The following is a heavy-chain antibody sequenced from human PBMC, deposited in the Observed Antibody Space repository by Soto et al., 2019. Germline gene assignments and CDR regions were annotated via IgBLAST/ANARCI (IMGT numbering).Heavy chain of an antibody. CDR1: GGSISSYY. J-gene: IGHJ6*02. D-gene: IGHD4-17*01. CDR3: ARDVMQEVTTSRGYYYYYYGMDV. CDR2: IYTSGST. V-gene: IGHV4-4*07. Sequence: PSETLSLTCTVSGGSISSYYWSWIRQPAGKGLEWIGRIYTSGSTNYNPSLKSRVTMSVDTSKNQFSLKLSSVIAADTAVYYCARDVMQEVTTSRGYYYYYYGMDVWGQGTTVTVSS.